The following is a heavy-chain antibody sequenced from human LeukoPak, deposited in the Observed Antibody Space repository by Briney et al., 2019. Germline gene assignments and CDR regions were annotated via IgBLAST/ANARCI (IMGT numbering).Heavy chain of an antibody. V-gene: IGHV4-39*01. CDR3: ARRATYSSSNNFDY. Sequence: SETLSLTCTVSGGSISNRNYHWGWLRQPPGKGLEWIGSICSSGSAYYNPSLKSRVTTSIDTSKNQFSLRLTSVTAADTAVYYCARRATYSSSNNFDYWGQGTLVTVSS. J-gene: IGHJ4*02. D-gene: IGHD6-6*01. CDR2: ICSSGSA. CDR1: GGSISNRNYH.